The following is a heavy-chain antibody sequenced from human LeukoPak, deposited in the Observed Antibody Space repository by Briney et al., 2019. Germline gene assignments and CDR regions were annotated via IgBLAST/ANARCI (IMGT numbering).Heavy chain of an antibody. J-gene: IGHJ4*02. CDR2: MYYSGST. V-gene: IGHV4-39*01. CDR1: GGSISSTTYC. Sequence: PSETLSLTCTVSGGSISSTTYCWSWVRQPPGKGLEWVGCMYYSGSTYYSSSLKGRVTISLDTPKNQFSLRLNSVTASDTAVYYCVRHIAYHANLAYWGQGILVTVSS. CDR3: VRHIAYHANLAY. D-gene: IGHD2-21*01.